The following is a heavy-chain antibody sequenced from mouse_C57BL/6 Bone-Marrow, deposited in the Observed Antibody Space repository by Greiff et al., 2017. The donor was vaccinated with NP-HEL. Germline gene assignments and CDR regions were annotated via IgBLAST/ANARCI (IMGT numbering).Heavy chain of an antibody. CDR3: ARNPFAY. V-gene: IGHV5-17*01. J-gene: IGHJ3*01. CDR2: ISSGSSTI. Sequence: EVKLMESGGGLVKPGGSLKLSCAASGFTFSDYGMHWVRQAPEKGLEWVAYISSGSSTIYYADKVKGRFTISRDNAKNTLFLQMTSLRSEDTAMYYCARNPFAYWGQGTLVTVSA. CDR1: GFTFSDYG.